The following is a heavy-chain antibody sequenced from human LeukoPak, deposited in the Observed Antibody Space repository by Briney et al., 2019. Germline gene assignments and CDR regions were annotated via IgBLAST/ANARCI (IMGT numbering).Heavy chain of an antibody. J-gene: IGHJ4*02. CDR2: INPNSGGT. V-gene: IGHV1-2*02. D-gene: IGHD4-17*01. CDR3: ARKTLYGDYRGDYFDY. Sequence: GASVKVSCKASGYTFTGYNIHWVRQAPGQGLEWMGWINPNSGGTNYAQKFQGRVTMTRDTSISTAYMELSRLISDDTAVYYCARKTLYGDYRGDYFDYWGQGTLVTVSS. CDR1: GYTFTGYN.